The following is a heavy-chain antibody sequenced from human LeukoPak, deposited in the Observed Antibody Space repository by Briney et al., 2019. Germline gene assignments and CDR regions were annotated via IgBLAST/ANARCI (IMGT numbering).Heavy chain of an antibody. D-gene: IGHD5-18*01. Sequence: GGSLRLSCAASGFTFSSYSMNWVRQAPGKGLEWVAVISYDGSSKYYADSVKGRFTISRDNPKNTLYLQMNSLRAEDTAVYYCARARSSYGYGDAFDIWGQGTMVTVSS. CDR2: ISYDGSSK. J-gene: IGHJ3*02. CDR1: GFTFSSYS. V-gene: IGHV3-30*03. CDR3: ARARSSYGYGDAFDI.